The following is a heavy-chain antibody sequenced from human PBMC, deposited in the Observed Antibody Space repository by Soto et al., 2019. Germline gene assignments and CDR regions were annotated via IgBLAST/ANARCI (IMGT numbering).Heavy chain of an antibody. CDR2: IIPILGTA. D-gene: IGHD3-3*02. V-gene: IGHV1-69*13. Sequence: SVKVSCKASGGTFSSYAISWVRQAPGQGLEWMGGIIPILGTANYAQKFQGRVTITADESTSTAYMELSSLRSEDTAVYYCARGKSISYDYYGMDVWGQGTTVTVSS. CDR1: GGTFSSYA. J-gene: IGHJ6*02. CDR3: ARGKSISYDYYGMDV.